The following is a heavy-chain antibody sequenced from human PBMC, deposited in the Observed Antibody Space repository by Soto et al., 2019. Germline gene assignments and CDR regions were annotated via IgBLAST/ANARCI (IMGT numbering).Heavy chain of an antibody. J-gene: IGHJ4*02. Sequence: SLRLSCAASGFTFSSYWMHWVRQAPGKGLVWVSRINSDGSSTSYADSVKGRFTISRDNAKNTLYLQMNSLRAEDTAVYYCARGSPYGGFDYWGQGTLVTVSS. CDR1: GFTFSSYW. CDR2: INSDGSST. D-gene: IGHD4-17*01. CDR3: ARGSPYGGFDY. V-gene: IGHV3-74*01.